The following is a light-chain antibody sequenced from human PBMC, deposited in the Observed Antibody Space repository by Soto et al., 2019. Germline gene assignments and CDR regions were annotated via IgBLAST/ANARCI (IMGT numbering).Light chain of an antibody. CDR2: DVS. CDR3: CSYAGSYTYV. J-gene: IGLJ1*01. Sequence: QSVLTQPRSVSGSPGQSVTISCTGTSSDVGSYDYVSWYQQHPGKAPKLMIYDVSKRPSGVPDRFSGSKSGNTASLTISGLQAEDETDYYCCSYAGSYTYVFGTGTKVTVV. CDR1: SSDVGSYDY. V-gene: IGLV2-11*01.